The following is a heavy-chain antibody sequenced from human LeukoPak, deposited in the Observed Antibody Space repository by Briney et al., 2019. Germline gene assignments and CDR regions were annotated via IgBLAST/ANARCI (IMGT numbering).Heavy chain of an antibody. V-gene: IGHV3-30*02. CDR1: GFTVSSNY. CDR2: IRYDGSHK. J-gene: IGHJ5*02. Sequence: GGSLRLSCAASGFTVSSNYMSWVRQAPGKGLEWVSFIRYDGSHKHYADSVKGRFTISRENSKKTLYLQMNSLRPEDTAMYYCAKDLLKEGSYGSGIDWFDPWGQGAQVTVSS. D-gene: IGHD3-10*01. CDR3: AKDLLKEGSYGSGIDWFDP.